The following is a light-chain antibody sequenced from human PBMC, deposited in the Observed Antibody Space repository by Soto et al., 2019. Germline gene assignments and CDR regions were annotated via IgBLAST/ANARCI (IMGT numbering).Light chain of an antibody. CDR2: KAS. CDR3: QQDETFSGT. CDR1: PTISSW. Sequence: DIPMTQAPSTLSGSVGARVTITCRASPTISSWLAWYQQKPGKAPKILIYKASTLKSGVPSRFSGSGSGTEFTLTISSLQPDDFATYYCQQDETFSGTFGPGT. V-gene: IGKV1-5*03. J-gene: IGKJ1*01.